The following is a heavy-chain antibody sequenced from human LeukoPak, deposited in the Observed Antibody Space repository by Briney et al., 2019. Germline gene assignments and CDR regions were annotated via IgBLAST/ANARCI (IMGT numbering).Heavy chain of an antibody. D-gene: IGHD2-21*02. Sequence: PSETLSLTCTVSGGSISSYYWSWIRQPPGKGLEWIGYTYYSGSTNYNPSLKSRVTISVDTSKNQFSLKLSSVTAADTAVYYCASACGGDCYSYAFDIWGQGTMVTDSS. V-gene: IGHV4-59*13. CDR3: ASACGGDCYSYAFDI. CDR1: GGSISSYY. CDR2: TYYSGST. J-gene: IGHJ3*02.